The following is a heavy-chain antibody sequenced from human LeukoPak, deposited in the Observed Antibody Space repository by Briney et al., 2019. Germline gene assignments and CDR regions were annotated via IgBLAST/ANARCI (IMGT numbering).Heavy chain of an antibody. CDR1: GYTFTGYY. V-gene: IGHV1-2*06. CDR3: ALYSGSYPLYYFDY. CDR2: INPNRGGT. Sequence: GSVKVSCKASGYTFTGYYMHWVRQAPGQGLEWMGRINPNRGGTNYAQKFQGRVTMTRDTSISTAYMELSRLRSDDTAVYYCALYSGSYPLYYFDYWGQGTLVTVSS. D-gene: IGHD1-26*01. J-gene: IGHJ4*02.